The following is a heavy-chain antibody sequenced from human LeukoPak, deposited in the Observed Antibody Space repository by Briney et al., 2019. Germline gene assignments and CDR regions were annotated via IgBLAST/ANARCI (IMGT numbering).Heavy chain of an antibody. Sequence: SQTLSLTCAISGDSVSSNSAAWTWRRQSPSRGLEWLGRTYYKSKSSNDYAISVKSRITINPDTSKNQFSLQLTSVTPEDTAVYYCARDVNGDLYYDYWGQGTLVTVSS. CDR1: GDSVSSNSAA. D-gene: IGHD4-17*01. CDR2: TYYKSKSSN. V-gene: IGHV6-1*01. CDR3: ARDVNGDLYYDY. J-gene: IGHJ4*02.